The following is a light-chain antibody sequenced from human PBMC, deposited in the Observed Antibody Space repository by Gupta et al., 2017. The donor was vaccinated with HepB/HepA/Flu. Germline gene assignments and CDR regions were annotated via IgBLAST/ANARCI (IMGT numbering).Light chain of an antibody. J-gene: IGLJ2*01. CDR2: RND. Sequence: QSVLTQPPSTSGTPGQRVTLSCSGSSSNIGSNYVYWYQQLPGTAPKLLIYRNDQRPSGVPDRFSGSESGTSASLAISGLRSEDEADYYCAAWDDSLRGVVFGGGTKLTV. V-gene: IGLV1-47*01. CDR3: AAWDDSLRGVV. CDR1: SSNIGSNY.